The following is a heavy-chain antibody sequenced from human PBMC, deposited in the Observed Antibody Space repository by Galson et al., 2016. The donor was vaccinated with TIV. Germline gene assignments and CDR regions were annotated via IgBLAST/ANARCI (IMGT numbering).Heavy chain of an antibody. CDR2: ISYDGRIE. J-gene: IGHJ4*02. V-gene: IGHV3-30*01. CDR3: VRDAVIGTPDYFDY. Sequence: SLRLSCAASGFTFSNYPMHWVRQTPGKGLEWVAVISYDGRIEDYADSVKGRFTISRDDSRNTLYLQMNSLRTEDTAIYYCVRDAVIGTPDYFDYWGQGTLVTVSS. D-gene: IGHD2-21*01. CDR1: GFTFSNYP.